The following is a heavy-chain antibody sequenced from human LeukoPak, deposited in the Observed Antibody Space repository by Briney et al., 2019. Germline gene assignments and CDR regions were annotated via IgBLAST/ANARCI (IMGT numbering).Heavy chain of an antibody. V-gene: IGHV3-7*01. CDR2: IKQDGSEE. CDR3: AKDRANWAIDD. Sequence: GGSLRLSCGASGFTFSNYWMSWVRQAPGKGLEWVANIKQDGSEESYVDSVKGRFTASKDDARKSMYLQMNSLRVEDTAVYYCAKDRANWAIDDWGQGTQVTVSS. D-gene: IGHD3-16*01. CDR1: GFTFSNYW. J-gene: IGHJ4*02.